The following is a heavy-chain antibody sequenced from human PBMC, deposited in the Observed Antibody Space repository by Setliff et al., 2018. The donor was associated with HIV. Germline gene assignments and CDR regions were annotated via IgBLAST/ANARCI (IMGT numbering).Heavy chain of an antibody. CDR1: GGTFSSYA. Sequence: SVKVSCKASGGTFSSYAISWVRQAPGQGLEWMGGIIPIFGAANYAQKFQGRVTITTDESTSTAYMELSSLRSEDTAVYYCASGRTVVATIHYYYYYYMDVWGKGTTVTVSS. J-gene: IGHJ6*03. CDR2: IIPIFGAA. V-gene: IGHV1-69*05. D-gene: IGHD5-12*01. CDR3: ASGRTVVATIHYYYYYYMDV.